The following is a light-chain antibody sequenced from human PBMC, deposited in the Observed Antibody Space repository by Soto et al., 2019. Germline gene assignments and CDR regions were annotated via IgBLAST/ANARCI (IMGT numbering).Light chain of an antibody. Sequence: DIHMTQSPSSVSASVLDRVTITCLASQSISGYLNWYLQKPEKAPELLIYAASNLQSGVPSRFSGSGFGTEFTLTISSLQPEDFATYYCQQYNTYPITFGQGTRLEIK. J-gene: IGKJ5*01. CDR2: AAS. V-gene: IGKV1D-16*01. CDR1: QSISGY. CDR3: QQYNTYPIT.